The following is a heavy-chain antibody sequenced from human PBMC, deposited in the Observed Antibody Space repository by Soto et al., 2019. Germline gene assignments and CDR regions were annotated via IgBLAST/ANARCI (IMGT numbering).Heavy chain of an antibody. CDR1: GFTFSSYG. D-gene: IGHD2-8*01. J-gene: IGHJ4*02. Sequence: PGGSLRLSCAASGFTFSSYGMHWVRQAPGKGLEWVAVISYDGSNKYYADSVKGRFTISRDNSKNTLYLQMNSLRAEDTAVYYCAKLPSIPSDCTNGVCPDYWGQGTLVTVSS. V-gene: IGHV3-30*18. CDR3: AKLPSIPSDCTNGVCPDY. CDR2: ISYDGSNK.